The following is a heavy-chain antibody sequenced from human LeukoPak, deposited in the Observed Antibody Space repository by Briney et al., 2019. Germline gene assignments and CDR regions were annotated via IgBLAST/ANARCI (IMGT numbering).Heavy chain of an antibody. V-gene: IGHV4-30-4*08. CDR1: GVSISSGDYY. Sequence: SETLSLTCTVSGVSISSGDYYWSWIRQPPGKGLEWIGYIYYSGSTYYNPSLKSRITISVDTSKNQFSLELSSVTAADTAVYYCARSITALIRFDYYFDYWGQGTLVTVSS. CDR3: ARSITALIRFDYYFDY. CDR2: IYYSGST. J-gene: IGHJ4*02. D-gene: IGHD3-3*01.